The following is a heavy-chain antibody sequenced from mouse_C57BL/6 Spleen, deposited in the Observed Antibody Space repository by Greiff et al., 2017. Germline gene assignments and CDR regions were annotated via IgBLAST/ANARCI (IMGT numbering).Heavy chain of an antibody. J-gene: IGHJ2*01. CDR1: GYSFTDYN. D-gene: IGHD1-1*01. CDR2: INPNYGTT. V-gene: IGHV1-39*01. Sequence: VQLQQSGPELVKPGASVKISCKASGYSFTDYNMNWVKQSHGKSLEWIGVINPNYGTTSYNQKFKGKATLTVDQSSSTAYMQLNSLTSEDSAIYYCLMGITTVGGDFDDWGQGTTLTVSS. CDR3: LMGITTVGGDFDD.